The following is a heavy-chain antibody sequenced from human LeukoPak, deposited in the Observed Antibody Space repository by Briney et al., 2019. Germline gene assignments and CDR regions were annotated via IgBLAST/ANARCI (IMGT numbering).Heavy chain of an antibody. Sequence: ASVKVSCKASGYTFTTYDINWVRQATGRGLEGMGGMNPNSGDTGYAQKFQGRVTMTRDTSIGTAYLELSSLRSDDTAVYYCARAYSGSYYGYYFDYWGQGTLVTVSS. CDR1: GYTFTTYD. V-gene: IGHV1-8*01. D-gene: IGHD1-26*01. CDR3: ARAYSGSYYGYYFDY. J-gene: IGHJ4*02. CDR2: MNPNSGDT.